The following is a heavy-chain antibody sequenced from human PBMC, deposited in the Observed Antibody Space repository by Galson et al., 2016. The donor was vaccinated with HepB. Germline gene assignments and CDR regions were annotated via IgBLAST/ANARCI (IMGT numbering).Heavy chain of an antibody. J-gene: IGHJ4*02. V-gene: IGHV3-23*01. D-gene: IGHD5-24*01. CDR3: VKGASMGWLQLQASYFDY. CDR2: ISGSGGST. Sequence: SLRLSCAASGFTFSSYAMSWVRQAPGKGLEWVSIISGSGGSTYHADSVKGRFTISRDNSKNTLYLQMNSLRAEDTAVYYRVKGASMGWLQLQASYFDYWGQGTLVTVSS. CDR1: GFTFSSYA.